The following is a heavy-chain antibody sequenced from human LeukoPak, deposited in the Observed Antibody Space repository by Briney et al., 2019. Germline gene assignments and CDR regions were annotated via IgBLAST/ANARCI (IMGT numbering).Heavy chain of an antibody. J-gene: IGHJ5*02. V-gene: IGHV4-38-2*01. CDR1: GYSISSGYY. D-gene: IGHD3-3*01. CDR3: ARHGDYDFWSGFNWFDP. CDR2: IYHSGST. Sequence: SETLSLTCAVSGYSISSGYYWGWIRQPPGKGLEWIGSIYHSGSTYYNPSLKSRVPISVATSKNPSSLKLSPVPAADTAVYYCARHGDYDFWSGFNWFDPWGQGTLVTVSS.